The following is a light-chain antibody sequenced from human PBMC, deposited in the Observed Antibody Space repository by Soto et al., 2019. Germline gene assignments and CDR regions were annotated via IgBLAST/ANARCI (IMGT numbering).Light chain of an antibody. CDR2: DAS. Sequence: QSRYTLDACGGHIVTKTCRASQTISNWLAWYQQKPGKAPNLLIYDASSLESGVPSRFSCSGSGTEFTLTISSLQPDDFATYYCQQYNRYARTVGEGTKVDIK. V-gene: IGKV1-5*01. J-gene: IGKJ1*01. CDR3: QQYNRYART. CDR1: QTISNW.